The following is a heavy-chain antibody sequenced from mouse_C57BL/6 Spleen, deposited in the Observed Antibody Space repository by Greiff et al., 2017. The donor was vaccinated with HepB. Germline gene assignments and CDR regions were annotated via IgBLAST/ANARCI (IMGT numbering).Heavy chain of an antibody. D-gene: IGHD2-4*01. CDR3: ARGEYDYDEGFAY. CDR1: GYTFTSYW. J-gene: IGHJ3*01. CDR2: INPSSGYT. V-gene: IGHV1-7*01. Sequence: VQLQQSGAELAKPGASVKLSCKASGYTFTSYWMHWVKQRPGQGLEWIGYINPSSGYTKYNQKFKDKATLTADKSSSTACMQLSSLTYEDSAVYYCARGEYDYDEGFAYWGQGTLVTVSA.